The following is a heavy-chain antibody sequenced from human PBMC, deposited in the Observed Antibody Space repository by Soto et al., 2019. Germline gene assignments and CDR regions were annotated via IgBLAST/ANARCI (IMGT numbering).Heavy chain of an antibody. J-gene: IGHJ4*02. CDR3: ASAAGPHFFAH. CDR2: IYTGSST. CDR1: GFTVSTNY. Sequence: EVQMVESGGGLIQPGGSLRLSCAASGFTVSTNYMTWVRQAPGKGLEWVSVIYTGSSTYYEDSVKGRFTISRDNSKNTLYLQMNNLRAEDTAVYYCASAAGPHFFAHWGQGTLVTVSS. D-gene: IGHD3-3*02. V-gene: IGHV3-53*01.